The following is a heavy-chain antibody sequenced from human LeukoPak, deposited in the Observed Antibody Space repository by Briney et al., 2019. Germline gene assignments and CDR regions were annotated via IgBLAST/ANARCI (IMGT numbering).Heavy chain of an antibody. CDR2: ISNSGDTT. V-gene: IGHV3-23*01. CDR3: AKTRGYCSGGSCYCDY. CDR1: GFTFSSCA. D-gene: IGHD2-15*01. Sequence: PGGSLRLSCAASGFTFSSCAMSWVRQAPGKGLEWVSAISNSGDTTYYADSVKGRFTISRDNSKNTLYLQLSSLRAEDTAVYYCAKTRGYCSGGSCYCDYWGQGTLVTVSS. J-gene: IGHJ4*02.